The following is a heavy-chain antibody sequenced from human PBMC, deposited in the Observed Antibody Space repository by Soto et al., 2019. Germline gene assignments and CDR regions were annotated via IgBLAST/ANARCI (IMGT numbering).Heavy chain of an antibody. CDR3: AKSGQSSWANMDV. D-gene: IGHD2-2*01. Sequence: EVQLLESGGGLVQPGGSLRLSCAASGFTFSSYAINWVRQAPGKGLEWVSTISGSGDKTYYADSVKGRFTISRDNSKNTLSLQMTSLRVEGTAVYYVAKSGQSSWANMDVWGQGTTVTVSS. J-gene: IGHJ6*02. V-gene: IGHV3-23*01. CDR1: GFTFSSYA. CDR2: ISGSGDKT.